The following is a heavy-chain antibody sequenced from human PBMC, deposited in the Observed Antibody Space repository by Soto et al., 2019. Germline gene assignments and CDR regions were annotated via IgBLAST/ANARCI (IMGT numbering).Heavy chain of an antibody. D-gene: IGHD3-22*01. Sequence: EVQLVESGGGLIQPGGSLRLSCAASGFTFSSNDMKWVRQAPGKGLEWVSLIYSGGSTYYADSVKGRFTISRDNSKTTLYHQMSSLRAEDTAVYYCATRPLLPGAPWGQGTMVTVSS. V-gene: IGHV3-53*01. CDR1: GFTFSSND. CDR2: IYSGGST. CDR3: ATRPLLPGAP. J-gene: IGHJ3*01.